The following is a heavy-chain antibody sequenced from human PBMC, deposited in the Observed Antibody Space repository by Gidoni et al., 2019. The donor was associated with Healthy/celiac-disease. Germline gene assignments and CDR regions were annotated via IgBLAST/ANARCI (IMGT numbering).Heavy chain of an antibody. CDR2: RWYDGSNE. CDR1: GFTFSRDG. D-gene: IGHD2-2*01. V-gene: IGHV3-33*01. J-gene: IGHJ4*02. Sequence: QVQPVESGGGVVQPGWSLRHSCAEPGFTFSRDGMHWVRQAPGKGLEWVAVRWYDGSNEYYADSVKGRFTISRDNSKNTLYLQMNSLRAEDTAVYYCARDWGGIVVVPAAHFDYWGQGTLVTVSA. CDR3: ARDWGGIVVVPAAHFDY.